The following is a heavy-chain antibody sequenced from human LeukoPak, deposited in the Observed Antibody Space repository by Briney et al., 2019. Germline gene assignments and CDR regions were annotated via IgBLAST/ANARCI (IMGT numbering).Heavy chain of an antibody. V-gene: IGHV3-66*01. CDR2: IYSGGST. J-gene: IGHJ4*02. D-gene: IGHD3-22*01. CDR3: AREERVGYYDSSGYFDY. CDR1: GFTVSSNY. Sequence: GGSLRLSCAASGFTVSSNYMSWVRQAPGKGLEWVSVIYSGGSTYYADSVKGRFTISRDNSKNTLYLQMNSLRAEDTAVYYCAREERVGYYDSSGYFDYWGQGTLVTVSS.